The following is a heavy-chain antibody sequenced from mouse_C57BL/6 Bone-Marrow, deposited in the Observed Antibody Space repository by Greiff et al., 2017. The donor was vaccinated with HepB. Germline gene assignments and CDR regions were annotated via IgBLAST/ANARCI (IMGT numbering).Heavy chain of an antibody. Sequence: VQLQQSGPELVKPGASVKIPCKASGYTFTDYNMDWVKQSHGKSLEWIGDINPNNGGTIYNQKFKGKATLTVDKSSSTAYMELRSLTSEDTAVYYCARSGAAQATYYYAMDYWGQGTSVTVSS. V-gene: IGHV1-18*01. CDR2: INPNNGGT. CDR3: ARSGAAQATYYYAMDY. D-gene: IGHD3-2*02. CDR1: GYTFTDYN. J-gene: IGHJ4*01.